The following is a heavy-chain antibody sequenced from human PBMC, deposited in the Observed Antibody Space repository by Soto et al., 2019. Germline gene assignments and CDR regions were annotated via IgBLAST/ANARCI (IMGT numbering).Heavy chain of an antibody. CDR2: IYYSGST. D-gene: IGHD2-2*01. CDR1: GGSISSSSYY. V-gene: IGHV4-39*01. J-gene: IGHJ4*02. Sequence: DTLSLTCTGSGGSISSSSYYWGWIRQPPGKGLEWIGTIYYSGSTYYNPSLRSRVTISVDTSKNQFSLRLNSVTAADTAVYYCGGVPDYWGQGTLVSVSS. CDR3: GGVPDY.